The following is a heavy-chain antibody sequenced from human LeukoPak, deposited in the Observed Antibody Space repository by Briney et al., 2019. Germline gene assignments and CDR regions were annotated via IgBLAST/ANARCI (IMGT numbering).Heavy chain of an antibody. CDR2: ISAYNGNT. J-gene: IGHJ4*02. Sequence: ASVTVSFKASGYTFTSYGIRWVRQAPGQGLEWMGWISAYNGNTNYAQKLQGRVTMTTDTSTSTAYMELRSLRSDDTAVYYCARGEQWLVAFDYWGQGTLVTVSS. CDR1: GYTFTSYG. V-gene: IGHV1-18*01. CDR3: ARGEQWLVAFDY. D-gene: IGHD6-19*01.